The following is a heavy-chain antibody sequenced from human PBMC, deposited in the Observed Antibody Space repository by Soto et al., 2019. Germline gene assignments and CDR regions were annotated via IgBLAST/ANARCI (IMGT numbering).Heavy chain of an antibody. D-gene: IGHD2-2*01. Sequence: PGGSLRLSCAASGFTFSSHWMHLVRQAPGKGLVWVSRINSDGSSTSYADSVEGRFTISRDNAKNTLYLQMNSLRAEDTAVYYCARRPLVPAGPLGAFDIWGQGTMVTVSS. CDR2: INSDGSST. CDR1: GFTFSSHW. CDR3: ARRPLVPAGPLGAFDI. J-gene: IGHJ3*02. V-gene: IGHV3-74*01.